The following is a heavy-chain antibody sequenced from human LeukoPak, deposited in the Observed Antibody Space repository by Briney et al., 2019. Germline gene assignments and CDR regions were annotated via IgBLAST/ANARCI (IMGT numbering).Heavy chain of an antibody. CDR2: ISGSGGST. V-gene: IGHV3-23*01. CDR3: AKLSRCSSTSCYGAFDI. D-gene: IGHD2-2*01. Sequence: GGSLRLSCAASGFTFSSYAMSWVRQAPGKGLEWVSAISGSGGSTYYADSVKGRFTISRDNSKNTLYLQMNSLRAEDTAVYYCAKLSRCSSTSCYGAFDIWGQGTMVTVSS. J-gene: IGHJ3*02. CDR1: GFTFSSYA.